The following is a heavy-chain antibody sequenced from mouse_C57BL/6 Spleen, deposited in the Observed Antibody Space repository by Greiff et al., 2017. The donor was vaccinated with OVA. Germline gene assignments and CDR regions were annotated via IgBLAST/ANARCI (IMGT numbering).Heavy chain of an antibody. J-gene: IGHJ1*03. Sequence: QVQLKESGAELVKPGASVKMSCKASGYTFTTYPIEWLTQNHGKSLEWIGNFHPYNDDTKYNEKFKGKATLTVEKSSSTVYLELSRLTSDDSAVYYCARTYYDYDRSYWYCDVWGTGTTVTGSS. V-gene: IGHV1-47*01. CDR3: ARTYYDYDRSYWYCDV. CDR2: FHPYNDDT. D-gene: IGHD2-4*01. CDR1: GYTFTTYP.